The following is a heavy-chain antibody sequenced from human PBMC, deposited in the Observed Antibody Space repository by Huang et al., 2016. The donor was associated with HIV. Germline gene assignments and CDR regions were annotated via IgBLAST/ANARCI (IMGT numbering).Heavy chain of an antibody. CDR3: ARASWYEPRSWYFGL. V-gene: IGHV4-34*01. D-gene: IGHD6-13*01. CDR2: INDKGYT. J-gene: IGHJ2*01. Sequence: QVQLQQWGAGLLKPSETLSLTCAVYGGSVSGHYGSWIRQPPGKGLEWIAEINDKGYTNYNPSLKSRVTISVHTSRNQFSLKLNSVTAADAAVYYCARASWYEPRSWYFGLWGRGTLVTVSS. CDR1: GGSVSGHY.